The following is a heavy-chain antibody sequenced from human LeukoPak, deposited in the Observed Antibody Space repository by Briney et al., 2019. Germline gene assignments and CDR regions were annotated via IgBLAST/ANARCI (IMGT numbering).Heavy chain of an antibody. CDR2: IWYDGSNE. V-gene: IGHV3-33*06. J-gene: IGHJ6*03. Sequence: GGSLRLSCAASGFTFSSYGMHWVRQAPGKGLEWVAVIWYDGSNEYYADSVKGRFTISRDNSKNTLYLQMNSLRAEDTAVYYCAKGMTTGPRSVYHYMDVWGKGTTVTVSS. CDR1: GFTFSSYG. CDR3: AKGMTTGPRSVYHYMDV. D-gene: IGHD4-17*01.